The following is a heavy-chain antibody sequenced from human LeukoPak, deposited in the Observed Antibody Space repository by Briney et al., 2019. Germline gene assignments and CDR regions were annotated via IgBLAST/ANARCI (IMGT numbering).Heavy chain of an antibody. V-gene: IGHV1-69*05. J-gene: IGHJ3*02. Sequence: ASVKVSCKASGGTFSSYAISWVRQASGQGLEWMGGIIPIFGTANYAQKFQGRVAITTDESTSTAYMELSSLRSEDTAVYYCARIAVAPDAFDIWGQGTMVTVSS. CDR2: IIPIFGTA. D-gene: IGHD6-19*01. CDR1: GGTFSSYA. CDR3: ARIAVAPDAFDI.